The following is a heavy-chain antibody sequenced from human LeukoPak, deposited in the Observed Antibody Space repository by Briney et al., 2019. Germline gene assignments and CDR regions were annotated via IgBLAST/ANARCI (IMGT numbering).Heavy chain of an antibody. D-gene: IGHD6-19*01. CDR1: GASISSYY. J-gene: IGHJ2*01. CDR2: IHYGGST. Sequence: PSETLSLTCTVSGASISSYYWSLIRQPPGKGLEWIGYIHYGGSTNYNPSLKSRVTISVDTSKNQFSLKLSSVTAADTAVYYCARHQVSSGSSVQADLWGRGTLVTVSS. CDR3: ARHQVSSGSSVQADL. V-gene: IGHV4-59*08.